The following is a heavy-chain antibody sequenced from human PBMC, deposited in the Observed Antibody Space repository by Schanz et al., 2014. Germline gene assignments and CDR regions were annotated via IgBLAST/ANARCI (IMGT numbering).Heavy chain of an antibody. V-gene: IGHV3-48*02. D-gene: IGHD3-9*01. CDR3: ARDHPHRGVTGYYNDV. Sequence: EVYLVESGGGLVQPGGSLRLSCAASGFTFFTYNMNWVRQALGRGLEWISYIGSSSTTMYYADSVKGRFTISRDNAKNSLYLQMNSLRDEDTAVYYCARDHPHRGVTGYYNDVWGQGTSVTVSS. CDR1: GFTFFTYN. J-gene: IGHJ6*02. CDR2: IGSSSTTM.